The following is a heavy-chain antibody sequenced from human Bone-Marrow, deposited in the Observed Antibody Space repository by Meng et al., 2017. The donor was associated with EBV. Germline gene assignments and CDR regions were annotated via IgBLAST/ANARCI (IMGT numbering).Heavy chain of an antibody. CDR1: GGSFSVYY. J-gene: IGHJ2*01. CDR3: ARSAKGYFGL. V-gene: IGHV4-34*01. CDR2: INHSGST. Sequence: QLQLQQWGAGLLKASETLSLTCAVYGGSFSVYYWSWIRQPPGKGLEWIGEINHSGSTNYSPSLKSRVTISVDTSKNQFSLKLSSVTAADTAVYYCARSAKGYFGLWGRGTLVTVSS.